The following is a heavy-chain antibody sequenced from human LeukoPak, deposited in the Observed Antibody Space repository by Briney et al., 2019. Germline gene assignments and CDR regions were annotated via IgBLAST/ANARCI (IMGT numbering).Heavy chain of an antibody. CDR2: INHSGST. V-gene: IGHV4-34*01. CDR1: GGSFSGYY. D-gene: IGHD3-10*01. J-gene: IGHJ4*02. Sequence: SETLSLTCAVYGGSFSGYYWSWIRQPPGKGLKWIGEINHSGSTNYNPSLKSRVTISVDTSKNQFTLKLNSVTAGDTAVYYCARCSYRISMVRGSRYFDYWGQGTLVTVSS. CDR3: ARCSYRISMVRGSRYFDY.